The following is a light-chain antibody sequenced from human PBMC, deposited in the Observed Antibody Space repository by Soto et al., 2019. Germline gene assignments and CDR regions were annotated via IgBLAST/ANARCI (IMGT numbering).Light chain of an antibody. J-gene: IGKJ4*01. CDR1: QSVSSSY. CDR2: GVS. CDR3: QPSDESPI. V-gene: IGKV3-20*01. Sequence: EIVVTKSAGTLSLSPGERATLSCRASQSVSSSYLAWYQQKPGQAPRLLIYGVSTRATGIPDRFRGSGSGTDFNLTITRLEPEDIAVYCCQPSDESPIFGGGTMVDI.